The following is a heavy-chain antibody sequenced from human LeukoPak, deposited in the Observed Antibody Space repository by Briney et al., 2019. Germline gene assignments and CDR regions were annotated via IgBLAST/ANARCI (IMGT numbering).Heavy chain of an antibody. CDR1: GGSFSGYY. CDR3: ARLYGNWFDP. V-gene: IGHV4-59*01. Sequence: SETLSLTCAVFGGSFSGYYWSWIRQPPGKGLEWIGYIYYSGSTNYNPSLKSRVTISVDTSKNQFSLKLSSVTAADTAVYYCARLYGNWFDPWGQGTLVTVSS. CDR2: IYYSGST. J-gene: IGHJ5*02. D-gene: IGHD2-8*01.